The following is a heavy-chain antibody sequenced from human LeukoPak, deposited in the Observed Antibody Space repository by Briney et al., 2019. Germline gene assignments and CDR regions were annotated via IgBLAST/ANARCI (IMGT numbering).Heavy chain of an antibody. J-gene: IGHJ6*03. V-gene: IGHV3-30*02. CDR2: IRYDGSNK. Sequence: GGSLRLACAASGFTFSSYGMHWVRQAPGKGLEWVAFIRYDGSNKYYADSVKGRFTISRDNSKNTLYLQMNSLRAEDTAVYYCARLAAAEYYYYYMDVWGKGTTVTVSS. D-gene: IGHD6-13*01. CDR3: ARLAAAEYYYYYMDV. CDR1: GFTFSSYG.